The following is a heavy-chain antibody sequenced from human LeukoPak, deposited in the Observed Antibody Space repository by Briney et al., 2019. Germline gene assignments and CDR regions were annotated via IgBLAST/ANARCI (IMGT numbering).Heavy chain of an antibody. V-gene: IGHV4-30-4*01. CDR1: GGSISSGDYY. D-gene: IGHD1-26*01. Sequence: SQTLSLTCTVSGGSISSGDYYWSWIRQPPRKGLEWIGYIYYSGSTYYNPSLKSRVTISVDTSKNQFSLKLSSVTAADTAVYYCARVMVGATSYFDYWCQGTLVTVSS. CDR3: ARVMVGATSYFDY. J-gene: IGHJ4*02. CDR2: IYYSGST.